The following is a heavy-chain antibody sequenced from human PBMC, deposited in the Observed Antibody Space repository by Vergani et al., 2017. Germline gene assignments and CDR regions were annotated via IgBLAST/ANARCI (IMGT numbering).Heavy chain of an antibody. D-gene: IGHD3-3*01. J-gene: IGHJ6*02. CDR3: ARWYYDFWSGYQKQDYYYYGMDV. Sequence: QVQLVQSGAEVKKPGSSVKVSWKASGGTFSSYAISGVRQAPGKGLEWMGRIIPILVIANYAQKFQGRVTITADKSTSTAYMELSSLRSEDTAVYYCARWYYDFWSGYQKQDYYYYGMDVGGQGTTVTVSS. V-gene: IGHV1-69*04. CDR1: GGTFSSYA. CDR2: IIPILVIA.